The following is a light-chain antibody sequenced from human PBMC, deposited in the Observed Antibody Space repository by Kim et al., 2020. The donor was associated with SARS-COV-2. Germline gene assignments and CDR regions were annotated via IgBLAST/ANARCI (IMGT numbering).Light chain of an antibody. CDR1: QSVSSSY. V-gene: IGKV3-20*01. Sequence: EIVLTQSPGTLSLSPGERATLSCRASQSVSSSYLAWYQQKPGQAPRLLIYGASSRATGIPDRFSGSVSGTDFTLTISRLEPEDFAVYYCQQYGSSPRTFGQGTKVDIK. CDR2: GAS. CDR3: QQYGSSPRT. J-gene: IGKJ1*01.